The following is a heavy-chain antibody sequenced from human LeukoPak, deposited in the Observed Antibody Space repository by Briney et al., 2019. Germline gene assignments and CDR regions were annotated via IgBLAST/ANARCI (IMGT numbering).Heavy chain of an antibody. D-gene: IGHD1-7*01. V-gene: IGHV1-2*02. Sequence: GASVKVSCKASGYTFTGNYIHWVRQAPGQGLEWMGWINPNSGGTNYAQKFQGRVTMTRDTSISTAYMELSRLRSDDTAVYYCARIYNWNYGAYGYYMDVWGKGTTVTVSS. J-gene: IGHJ6*03. CDR1: GYTFTGNY. CDR3: ARIYNWNYGAYGYYMDV. CDR2: INPNSGGT.